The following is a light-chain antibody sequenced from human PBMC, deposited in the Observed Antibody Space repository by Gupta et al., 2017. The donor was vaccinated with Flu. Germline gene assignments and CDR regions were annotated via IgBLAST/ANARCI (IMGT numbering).Light chain of an antibody. V-gene: IGLV2-14*01. J-gene: IGLJ3*02. Sequence: SALTQPASVSGSPGQSITISCTGTSSDVGGYNYVSWYQQHPGNTPILMIYEVSKRPAGVSNRFSGSKSGNTASLTISGPQEEDEADYDCSSYTSSSTWVFGGGTKLTVL. CDR2: EVS. CDR3: SSYTSSSTWV. CDR1: SSDVGGYNY.